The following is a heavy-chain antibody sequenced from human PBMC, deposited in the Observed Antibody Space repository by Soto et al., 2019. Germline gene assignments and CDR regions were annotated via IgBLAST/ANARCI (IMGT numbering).Heavy chain of an antibody. J-gene: IGHJ6*02. V-gene: IGHV3-23*01. D-gene: IGHD1-1*01. Sequence: EVQLLESGGGLVQPGGSLRLACRASGFTFSNYGMSWVRQAPGKGLEWVSGIRGSGGSTYYADSVKGRFTISRDNSQNTLNLQMNSLTVEDTAVYYCAKMEGPTAYYYAMDVWGQGTTVTVSS. CDR1: GFTFSNYG. CDR3: AKMEGPTAYYYAMDV. CDR2: IRGSGGST.